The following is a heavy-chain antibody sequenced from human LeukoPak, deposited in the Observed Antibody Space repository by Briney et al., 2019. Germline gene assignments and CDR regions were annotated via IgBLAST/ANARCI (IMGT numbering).Heavy chain of an antibody. J-gene: IGHJ4*02. V-gene: IGHV1-2*02. CDR3: AVATGDY. CDR1: GYTFTSYF. Sequence: ASVKVSCKASGYTFTSYFMHWMRQAPGQGLEWMGWINPNTGDTNYAQKFQGRVTMTRDTSITTVYMEISRLTSDDTALFYCAVATGDYWGQGTLVTVSS. CDR2: INPNTGDT. D-gene: IGHD2-15*01.